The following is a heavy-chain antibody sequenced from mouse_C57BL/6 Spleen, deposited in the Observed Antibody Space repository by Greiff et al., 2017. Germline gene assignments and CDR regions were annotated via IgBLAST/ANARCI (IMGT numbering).Heavy chain of an antibody. V-gene: IGHV3-6*01. CDR1: GYSITSGYY. Sequence: EVKLMESGPGLVKPSQSLSLTCSVTGYSITSGYYWNWIRQFPGNKLEWMGYISYDGSNNYNPSLKNRISITRDTSKNQFFLKLNSVTTEDTATYYCARDALLYWYFDVWGTGTTVTVSS. J-gene: IGHJ1*03. CDR2: ISYDGSN. CDR3: ARDALLYWYFDV.